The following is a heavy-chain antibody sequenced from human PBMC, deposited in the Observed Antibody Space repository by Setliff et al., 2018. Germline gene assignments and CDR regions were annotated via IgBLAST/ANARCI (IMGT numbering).Heavy chain of an antibody. J-gene: IGHJ4*02. CDR1: GYSISSGYY. CDR2: MYHSGST. V-gene: IGHV4-38-2*02. CDR3: ARDLNRGSFDF. Sequence: PSETLSLTCTVSGYSISSGYYWGWIRQPPGKGLEWIGTMYHSGSTYYNPSLKSRVAISVDTSKNQFSLKLSSVTAADTAVYHCARDLNRGSFDFWGQGTLVTSPQ. D-gene: IGHD3-16*01.